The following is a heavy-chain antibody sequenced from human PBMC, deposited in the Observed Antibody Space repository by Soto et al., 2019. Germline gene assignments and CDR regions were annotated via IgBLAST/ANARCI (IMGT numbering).Heavy chain of an antibody. CDR1: GGSISSSSYY. J-gene: IGHJ5*02. CDR3: ASAKIAFYNWFAP. D-gene: IGHD3-3*02. CDR2: IYYSGST. V-gene: IGHV4-39*01. Sequence: SETLSLTCTVSGGSISSSSYYWGWIRQPPGKGLEWIGSIYYSGSTYYNPSLKSRVTISVDTSKNQFSLKLSSVTAADTAVYCCASAKIAFYNWFAPWGQGTLVT.